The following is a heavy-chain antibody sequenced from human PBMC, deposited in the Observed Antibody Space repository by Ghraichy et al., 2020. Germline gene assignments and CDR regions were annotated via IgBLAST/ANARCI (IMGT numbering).Heavy chain of an antibody. CDR3: ARDGASSGHYDY. Sequence: RGSLRLSCAASGFTFSDYYMSWIRQAPGKGLEWVSYITSSDSSTYYADSVKGRFTISRDNAKNSLYLQINSLRAEDTAVYYCARDGASSGHYDYWGQGTLVTVFS. CDR1: GFTFSDYY. V-gene: IGHV3-11*01. CDR2: ITSSDSST. J-gene: IGHJ4*02. D-gene: IGHD3-22*01.